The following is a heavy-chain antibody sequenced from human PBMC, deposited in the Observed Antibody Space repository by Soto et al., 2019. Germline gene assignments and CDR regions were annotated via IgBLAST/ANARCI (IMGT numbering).Heavy chain of an antibody. V-gene: IGHV3-15*01. CDR3: TTARGTYGAEYFQH. D-gene: IGHD4-17*01. CDR2: IKSKTDDGTT. Sequence: GGSLRLSCVASGFTFTNTWMSWVRQAPGKGLEWVGRIKSKTDDGTTNYAAPVKGRFTISRDDSKNTLYLEVNSLKTEDTAVYYCTTARGTYGAEYFQHWGPGTLVTGS. CDR1: GFTFTNTW. J-gene: IGHJ1*01.